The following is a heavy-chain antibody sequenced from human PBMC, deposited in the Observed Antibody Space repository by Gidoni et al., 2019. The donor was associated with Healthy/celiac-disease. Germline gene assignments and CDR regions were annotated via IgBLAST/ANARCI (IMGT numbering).Heavy chain of an antibody. V-gene: IGHV3-15*01. CDR2: IKLKTDRGTT. Sequence: EVQLVESGGGWLQPGGSLRLYCAASGVTFDKALMSWVRQSPGKWLEWVGSIKLKTDRGTTDSAAPVKGRFTISSAESKNTLYLQMNSLKTEDTAVYYCTSSPSWIQLWWDDYWGQGTLVTVSS. CDR3: TSSPSWIQLWWDDY. CDR1: GVTFDKAL. D-gene: IGHD5-18*01. J-gene: IGHJ4*02.